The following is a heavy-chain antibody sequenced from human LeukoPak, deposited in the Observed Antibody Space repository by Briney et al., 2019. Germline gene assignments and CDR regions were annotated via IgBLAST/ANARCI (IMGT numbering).Heavy chain of an antibody. D-gene: IGHD2-2*01. CDR3: ARDRSRIVVVPAAMNDAFDI. V-gene: IGHV4-38-2*02. CDR2: IYHSGST. CDR1: GYSISSGYY. J-gene: IGHJ3*02. Sequence: SDTLSLTCAVSGYSISSGYYWGWIRQPPGKGLVWIGSIYHSGSTYYNPSLKSRVTISVDTSKNQFSLKLSSVTAADTAVYYCARDRSRIVVVPAAMNDAFDIWGQGTMVTVSS.